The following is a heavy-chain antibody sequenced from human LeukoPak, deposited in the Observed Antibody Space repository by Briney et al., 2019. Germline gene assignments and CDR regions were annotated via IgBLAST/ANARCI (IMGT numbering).Heavy chain of an antibody. J-gene: IGHJ4*02. D-gene: IGHD6-13*01. CDR1: GYTLTELS. V-gene: IGHV1-24*01. CDR2: FDPGDGET. CDR3: ATDKTPRIYSSSRGASFDY. Sequence: EASVKVSCKVSGYTLTELSMHWVRQAPGKGLEWMGGFDPGDGETIYAQKFQGRVTMTEDTSTDTAYMELSSLRSEDTAVYYCATDKTPRIYSSSRGASFDYWGQGTLVTVSS.